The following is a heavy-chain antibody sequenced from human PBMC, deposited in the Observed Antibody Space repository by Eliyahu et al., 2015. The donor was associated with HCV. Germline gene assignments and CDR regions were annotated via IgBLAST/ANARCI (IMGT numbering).Heavy chain of an antibody. CDR2: VYHSEVTTGGA. V-gene: IGHV4-34*02. D-gene: IGHD6-19*01. J-gene: IGHJ4*02. CDR3: ARGRLAVASVGGYYFDY. CDR1: GSSFSDYY. Sequence: QVQLQQWGAGLLKPSETLSLTCTVHGSSFSDYYWTWIRQPSGKGLEWIGQVYHSEVTTGGATYNPSLRSRVTISVDTSKRQFSLNLNSVTAADTAVYFCARGRLAVASVGGYYFDYWGQGALVTVSS.